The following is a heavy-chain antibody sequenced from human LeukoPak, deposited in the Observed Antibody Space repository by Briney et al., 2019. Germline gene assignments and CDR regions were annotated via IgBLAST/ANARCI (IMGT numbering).Heavy chain of an antibody. V-gene: IGHV1-2*06. Sequence: ASVKVSCKASGGTFSGYYMHWVRQAPGQGLEWMGRINPNSGGTNYAQKFQGRVTMTRDTSISTAYMELSRLRSDDTAVYYCARETYGSGSYYLDYWGQGTLVTVSS. D-gene: IGHD3-10*01. CDR1: GGTFSGYY. J-gene: IGHJ4*02. CDR3: ARETYGSGSYYLDY. CDR2: INPNSGGT.